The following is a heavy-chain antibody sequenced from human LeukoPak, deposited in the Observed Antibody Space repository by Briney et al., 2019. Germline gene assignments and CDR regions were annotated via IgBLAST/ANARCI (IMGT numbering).Heavy chain of an antibody. D-gene: IGHD1-26*01. CDR2: IYYRSKWYA. J-gene: IGHJ4*02. V-gene: IGHV6-1*01. CDR3: ARSQTGGTFDY. CDR1: GDSVSGNRAT. Sequence: SQTLSLTCAISGDSVSGNRATWNWLRQSPSRGLEWLGRIYYRSKWYADYAVSVKGRITINPDTSKNQFSLLLNSVTPEDTAVYYCARSQTGGTFDYWGQGALVTVSS.